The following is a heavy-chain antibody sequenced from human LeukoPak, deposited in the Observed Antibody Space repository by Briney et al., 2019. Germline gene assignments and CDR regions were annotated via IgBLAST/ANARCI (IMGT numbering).Heavy chain of an antibody. Sequence: GASVKVSCKASGYTFTGFYMHWMRQAPGQGLEWMGWINLNSGDTDYTQKFQGRVTMTRDTSISTAYMELSRLTSDDTAVYYCARDQPALDYWGQGTLVTVSS. J-gene: IGHJ4*02. V-gene: IGHV1-2*02. CDR3: ARDQPALDY. CDR1: GYTFTGFY. CDR2: INLNSGDT.